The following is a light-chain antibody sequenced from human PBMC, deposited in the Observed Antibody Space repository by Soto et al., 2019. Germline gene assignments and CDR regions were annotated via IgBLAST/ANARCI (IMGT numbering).Light chain of an antibody. J-gene: IGLJ1*01. CDR1: SSDVGGYNY. V-gene: IGLV2-14*01. CDR3: TSYTTSDNFV. CDR2: EVS. Sequence: QSALSQPASVSGSPGQSITISCTGTSSDVGGYNYVSWYQQHPGKVPKLMIYEVSNRPSGVSNRFSGSKSGNTASLTVSGLPVEDEADYYCTSYTTSDNFVYGNGKKVTVL.